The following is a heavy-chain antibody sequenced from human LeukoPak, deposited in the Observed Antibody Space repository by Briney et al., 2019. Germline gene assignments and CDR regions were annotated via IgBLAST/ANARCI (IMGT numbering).Heavy chain of an antibody. D-gene: IGHD4-17*01. V-gene: IGHV3-30-3*01. J-gene: IGHJ4*02. CDR1: GFTFSGFP. CDR3: AREYYGALDY. CDR2: LSSDGSNT. Sequence: PGGSLRLSCAASGFTFSGFPMHWVRQAPGKGLEWVAALSSDGSNTYYTDSVKGRFTISRDNSKNKVYLQMNSLRAEDTAVYYCAREYYGALDYRGQGTLVTVSP.